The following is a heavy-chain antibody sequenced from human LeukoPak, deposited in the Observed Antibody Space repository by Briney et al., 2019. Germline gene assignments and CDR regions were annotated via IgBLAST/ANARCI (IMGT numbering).Heavy chain of an antibody. CDR3: ARGGEDDSSGYSAVYYFDY. Sequence: PSETLSLTCTVSGGSISSYYWSWIRQPPGKGLEWIGYIYYSGSTNYNPSLKSRVTISVDTSKNQFSLKLSSVTAADTAVYYCARGGEDDSSGYSAVYYFDYWGQGTLVTVSS. J-gene: IGHJ4*02. D-gene: IGHD3-22*01. V-gene: IGHV4-59*12. CDR1: GGSISSYY. CDR2: IYYSGST.